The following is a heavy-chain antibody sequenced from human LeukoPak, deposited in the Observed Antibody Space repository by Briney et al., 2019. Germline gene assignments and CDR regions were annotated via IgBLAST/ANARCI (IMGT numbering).Heavy chain of an antibody. J-gene: IGHJ4*02. CDR2: ISGSGGST. CDR3: AKAPFGSHYFDY. CDR1: GFTFSSYS. D-gene: IGHD3-10*01. V-gene: IGHV3-23*01. Sequence: PGGSLRLSCAASGFTFSSYSMNWVRQAPGKGLEWVSGISGSGGSTYYADSVKGRFTISRDNSKNTLYLQMNSLRAEDTAVYYCAKAPFGSHYFDYWGQGTLVTVSS.